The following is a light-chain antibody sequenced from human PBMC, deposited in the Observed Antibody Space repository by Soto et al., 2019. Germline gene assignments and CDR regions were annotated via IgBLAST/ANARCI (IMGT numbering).Light chain of an antibody. CDR2: KAS. CDR3: QQYDSYPFT. Sequence: DIQMTQSPSTLSAYVGDRITITCRASQTISSWLAWYQQKPGKATKLLIYKASNLESGVPSRFSGSGSGSEFTLTISSLQPDDFSTYYCQQYDSYPFTFGPGTKVDIK. CDR1: QTISSW. V-gene: IGKV1-5*03. J-gene: IGKJ3*01.